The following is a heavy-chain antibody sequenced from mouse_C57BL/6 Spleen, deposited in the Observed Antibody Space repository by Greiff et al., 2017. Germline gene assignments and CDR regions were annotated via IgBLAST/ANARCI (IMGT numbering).Heavy chain of an antibody. CDR2: INPNNGGT. D-gene: IGHD2-4*01. CDR3: ARDDSFDY. V-gene: IGHV1-26*01. J-gene: IGHJ2*01. CDR1: GYTFTDYY. Sequence: VQLQQSGPELVKPGASVKISCKASGYTFTDYYMNWVKQSHGKSLEWVGDINPNNGGTSYNQQFKGKATLTVDKSSSTAYMELRSLTSEDSAVYYCARDDSFDYWGQGTTLTVSS.